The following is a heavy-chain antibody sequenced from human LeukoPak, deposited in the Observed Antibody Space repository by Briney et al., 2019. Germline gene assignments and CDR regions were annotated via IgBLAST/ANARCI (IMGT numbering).Heavy chain of an antibody. CDR1: GFTVSSNY. CDR2: IYSGGST. V-gene: IGHV3-53*01. J-gene: IGHJ4*02. Sequence: GGSLRLTCAASGFTVSSNYMSWVRQAPGKGLEWVSVIYSGGSTYYADSVKGRFTISRDNSKNTLYLQMNSLRAEDTAVYYRARGGYSYGFDYWGQGTLVTVSS. D-gene: IGHD5-18*01. CDR3: ARGGYSYGFDY.